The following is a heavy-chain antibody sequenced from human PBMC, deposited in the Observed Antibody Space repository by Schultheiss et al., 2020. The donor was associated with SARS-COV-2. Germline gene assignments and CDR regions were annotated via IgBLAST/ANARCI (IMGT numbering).Heavy chain of an antibody. J-gene: IGHJ4*02. CDR1: GGSISSSNW. CDR2: IHYRGHT. Sequence: TLSLTCAVSGGSISSSNWWSWIRQPAGKGLEWIGYIHYRGHTKYNPPLRSRVTISLDTSKKQVSLKLNSVTAADTAVYYCARGDTDHFDSWGQGALVTVSS. CDR3: ARGDTDHFDS. D-gene: IGHD5-18*01. V-gene: IGHV4-61*10.